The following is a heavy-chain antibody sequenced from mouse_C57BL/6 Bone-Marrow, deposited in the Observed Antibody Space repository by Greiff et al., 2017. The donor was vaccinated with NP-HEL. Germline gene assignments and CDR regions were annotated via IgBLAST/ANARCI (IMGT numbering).Heavy chain of an antibody. Sequence: EVHLVESGGGLVKPGGSLKLSCAASGFTFSDYGMHWVRQAPEKGLEWVAYISSGSSTIYYADTVKGRFTISRDNAKNTLFLQMTSLRSEDTAMYYCARGIYYGRSYWYFDVWGTGTTVTVSS. V-gene: IGHV5-17*01. CDR1: GFTFSDYG. CDR3: ARGIYYGRSYWYFDV. D-gene: IGHD1-1*01. J-gene: IGHJ1*03. CDR2: ISSGSSTI.